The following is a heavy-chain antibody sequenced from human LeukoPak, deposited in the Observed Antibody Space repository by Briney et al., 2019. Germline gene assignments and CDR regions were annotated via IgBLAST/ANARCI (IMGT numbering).Heavy chain of an antibody. Sequence: GGSLRLSCVASGFTFSSYAVHWVRQAPGKGLEWVAVISYDGSNRYYADSVKGRFTISRDNSKNTLYLQMNSLTTEDTAVYYCARDLENLEYSSSDDDYWGQGTLVTVSS. J-gene: IGHJ4*02. V-gene: IGHV3-30-3*01. D-gene: IGHD6-6*01. CDR1: GFTFSSYA. CDR3: ARDLENLEYSSSDDDY. CDR2: ISYDGSNR.